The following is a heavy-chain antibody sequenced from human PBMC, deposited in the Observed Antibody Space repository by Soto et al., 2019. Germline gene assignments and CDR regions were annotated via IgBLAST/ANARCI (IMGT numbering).Heavy chain of an antibody. V-gene: IGHV3-30*18. CDR1: GFTFNNYG. Sequence: QVQLVESGGGVVQPGRSLRLSCAASGFTFNNYGMHWVRQAQGKGLEWVPTISNDGSDKYYADAVKGRLTSSRDNSKKTVYLQMNSLRAEETAVYYWAKDQGIAASHGIDWGQGTMVTVSS. CDR3: AKDQGIAASHGID. CDR2: ISNDGSDK. D-gene: IGHD6-13*01. J-gene: IGHJ3*01.